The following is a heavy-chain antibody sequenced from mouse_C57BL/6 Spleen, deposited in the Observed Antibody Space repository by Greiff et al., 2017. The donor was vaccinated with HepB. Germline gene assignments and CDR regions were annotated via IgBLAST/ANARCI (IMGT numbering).Heavy chain of an antibody. J-gene: IGHJ2*01. D-gene: IGHD3-2*02. CDR1: GYAFSSYW. Sequence: VQLQQSGAELVKPGASVKISCKASGYAFSSYWMNWVKQRPGKGLEWIGQIYPGDGDTNYNGKFKGKATLTADKSSSTAYMQLSSLTSEDSAVYFCSTAQASAGYFDYWGQGTTLTVSS. V-gene: IGHV1-80*01. CDR2: IYPGDGDT. CDR3: STAQASAGYFDY.